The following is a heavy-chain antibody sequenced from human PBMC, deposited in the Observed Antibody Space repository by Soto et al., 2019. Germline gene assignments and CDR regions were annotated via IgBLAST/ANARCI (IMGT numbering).Heavy chain of an antibody. D-gene: IGHD2-2*01. V-gene: IGHV4-34*01. CDR1: GGSFSGYY. J-gene: IGHJ6*02. CDR3: AREVSRVPAAMGHYYYYYGMDV. Sequence: SETLSLTCAVYGGSFSGYYWSWIRQPPGKGLEWIGEINHSGSTNYNPSLKSRVTISVDTSKNQFSLKLSSVTAADTAVYYCAREVSRVPAAMGHYYYYYGMDVWGQGTTVTVSS. CDR2: INHSGST.